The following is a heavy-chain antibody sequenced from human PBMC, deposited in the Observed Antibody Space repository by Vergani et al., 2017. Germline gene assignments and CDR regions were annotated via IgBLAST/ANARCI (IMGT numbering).Heavy chain of an antibody. CDR3: AKDHGFGSSSTCYRNYYFDL. CDR1: GFTFSSYA. V-gene: IGHV3-23*01. Sequence: EVQLLESGGGLVQPGGSLRLSCAASGFTFSSYAMSWVRQAPGKGLEWVSAISGSGGSTYYADSVKGRFTISRDNSKNTLFLQMNSLRAEDTAVYYCAKDHGFGSSSTCYRNYYFDLWGRGTLVTVSS. CDR2: ISGSGGST. J-gene: IGHJ2*01. D-gene: IGHD2-2*01.